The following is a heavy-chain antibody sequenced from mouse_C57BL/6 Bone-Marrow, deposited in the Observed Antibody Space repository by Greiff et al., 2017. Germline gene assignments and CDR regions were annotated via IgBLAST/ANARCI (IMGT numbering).Heavy chain of an antibody. CDR1: GYTFTSYW. V-gene: IGHV1-69*01. CDR2: IDPSDSYT. Sequence: QVQLQQPGAELVMPGASVKLSCKASGYTFTSYWMHWVKQRPGQGLEWIGEIDPSDSYTNYNQKFKGKSTLTVDKYYSTAYMQISSLTSEDSAVYYCARRAFDYWGQGTTLTVSS. D-gene: IGHD3-1*01. CDR3: ARRAFDY. J-gene: IGHJ2*01.